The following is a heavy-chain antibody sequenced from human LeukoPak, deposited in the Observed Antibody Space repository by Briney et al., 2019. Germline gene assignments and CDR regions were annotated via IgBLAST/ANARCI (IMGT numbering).Heavy chain of an antibody. V-gene: IGHV3-66*01. J-gene: IGHJ4*02. CDR1: GFSISTND. D-gene: IGHD3-10*01. CDR2: IYISGIT. Sequence: GGSLRLSCTASGFSISTNDMNWVRQAPGKGLEWVSLIYISGITKYADSVQGRFTISRDTSTLYLQMNSLRAEDTAVYYCDKRSPPYWGQGTLVTVSS. CDR3: DKRSPPY.